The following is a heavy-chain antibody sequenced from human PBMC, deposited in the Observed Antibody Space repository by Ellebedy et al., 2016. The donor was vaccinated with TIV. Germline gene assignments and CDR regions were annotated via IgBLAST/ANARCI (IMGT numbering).Heavy chain of an antibody. CDR1: RIIFSNAW. CDR3: ARDPVGVGPAFDV. J-gene: IGHJ3*01. V-gene: IGHV3-15*07. Sequence: GESLKISCAASRIIFSNAWMHWVRQAPGKGLEWVGRIKSKGDGGTADYSAPVKGRFTISRDDSRDTVYLQMNSLRAEDTAIYFCARDPVGVGPAFDVWGQGTMVTVSS. CDR2: IKSKGDGGTA. D-gene: IGHD4-23*01.